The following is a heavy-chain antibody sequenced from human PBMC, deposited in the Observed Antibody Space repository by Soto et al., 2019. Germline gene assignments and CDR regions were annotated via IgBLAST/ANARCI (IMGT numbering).Heavy chain of an antibody. D-gene: IGHD1-20*01. CDR1: GGTFSSYA. CDR3: ARSITGAVSYYYGMDV. Sequence: QVQLVQSGAEVKKPGSSVKVSCKASGGTFSSYAISWVRQAPGQGLEWMGGIIPIFGTANYAQKFQCRVTITADESTSTAYMELSSMRSEDTAVYYCARSITGAVSYYYGMDVWGQGTTVTVSS. CDR2: IIPIFGTA. V-gene: IGHV1-69*12. J-gene: IGHJ6*02.